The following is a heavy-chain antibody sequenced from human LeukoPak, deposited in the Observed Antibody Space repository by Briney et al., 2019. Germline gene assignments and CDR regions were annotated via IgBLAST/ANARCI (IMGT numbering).Heavy chain of an antibody. D-gene: IGHD6-19*01. V-gene: IGHV3-73*01. CDR2: VRSKANNYAA. J-gene: IGHJ4*02. CDR3: TRYFPDDRSGRYGDC. CDR1: GFTFSGSS. Sequence: QTGGSLRLSCAASGFTFSGSSIPWVRLASGKGLEWAGRVRSKANNYAAAYAASLKGRFTLSRDDSHNTAYLQMNSLKTEDTAVYYCTRYFPDDRSGRYGDCWGQGTLVTVSS.